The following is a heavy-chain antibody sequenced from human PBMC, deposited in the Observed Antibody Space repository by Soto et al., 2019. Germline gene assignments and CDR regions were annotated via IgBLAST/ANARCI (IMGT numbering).Heavy chain of an antibody. V-gene: IGHV3-30-3*01. CDR3: ESLIAAAGTAYYYYGMDV. J-gene: IGHJ6*02. CDR2: ISYDGSNK. Sequence: XLRLSCASSGFXFSSYALRWVRHAPGNGLEWVAVISYDGSNKYYADSVKGRFKISRDNSKNTLYLQMNSLRAADTAVYYCESLIAAAGTAYYYYGMDVWGQGTTVTVSS. CDR1: GFXFSSYA. D-gene: IGHD6-13*01.